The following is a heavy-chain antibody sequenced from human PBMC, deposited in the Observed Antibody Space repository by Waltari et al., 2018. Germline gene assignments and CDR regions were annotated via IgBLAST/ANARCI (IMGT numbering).Heavy chain of an antibody. J-gene: IGHJ4*02. Sequence: LEWVGFIRSKAYGGTTEYAASVKGRFTISRDDSKSIAYLQMNSLKTEDTAVYYCGSRLFSGFDYWGQGTLVTVSS. D-gene: IGHD2-21*01. CDR3: GSRLFSGFDY. CDR2: IRSKAYGGTT. V-gene: IGHV3-49*02.